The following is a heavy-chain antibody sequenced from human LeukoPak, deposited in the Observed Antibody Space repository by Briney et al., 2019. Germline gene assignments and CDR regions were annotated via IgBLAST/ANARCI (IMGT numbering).Heavy chain of an antibody. V-gene: IGHV3-23*01. D-gene: IGHD1-26*01. CDR2: ISGSGGST. CDR3: ASPAGELDAFDI. Sequence: QTGGSLRLSCAASGFTFSSYAMSWVRQAPGKGLEWVSAISGSGGSTYYADSVKGRFAISRDNSKNTLYLQMNSLRAEDTAVYYCASPAGELDAFDIWGQGTMVTVSS. J-gene: IGHJ3*02. CDR1: GFTFSSYA.